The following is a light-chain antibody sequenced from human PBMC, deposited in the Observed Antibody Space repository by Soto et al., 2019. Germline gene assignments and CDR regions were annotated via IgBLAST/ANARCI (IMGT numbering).Light chain of an antibody. J-gene: IGLJ1*01. Sequence: QSALTQPASVSGSPGQSITISCTGTSSDVGGYNYVSWYQQHPGEAPKLMIYEVSNRPSGVSNRFSGSKSGNTASLTISGLQAEDEADYYCSSYTRSSTGGYVFGTGTKVTVL. CDR3: SSYTRSSTGGYV. CDR1: SSDVGGYNY. V-gene: IGLV2-14*01. CDR2: EVS.